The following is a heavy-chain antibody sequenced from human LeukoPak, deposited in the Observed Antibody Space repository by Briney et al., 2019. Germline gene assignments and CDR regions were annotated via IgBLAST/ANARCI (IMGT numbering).Heavy chain of an antibody. CDR2: MNPNSGGT. J-gene: IGHJ4*02. V-gene: IGHV1-2*05. D-gene: IGHD1-14*01. CDR3: GRDITLSSRGNFDY. CDR1: GCTFTDYY. Sequence: ASVKVSCKASGCTFTDYYIHWVRQAPGQGLEGMGRMNPNSGGTNYAQKCQGRVTMTRDTSINTAYMELRRLRSDDTVVYYSGRDITLSSRGNFDYWGQGTLVTVSS.